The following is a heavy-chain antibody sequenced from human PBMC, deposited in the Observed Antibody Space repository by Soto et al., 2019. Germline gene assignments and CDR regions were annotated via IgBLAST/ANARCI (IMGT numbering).Heavy chain of an antibody. CDR1: GFTFSNAW. Sequence: GGSLRLSCAASGFTFSNAWMNWVRQAPGKGLEWVGRIKSKTDGGTTDYAAPVKGRFTISRDDSKNTLYLQMNSLKTEDTAVYYCTTSPLVRFMITFGGVIVTDDYWGQGTLVTVSS. D-gene: IGHD3-16*02. CDR3: TTSPLVRFMITFGGVIVTDDY. CDR2: IKSKTDGGTT. J-gene: IGHJ4*02. V-gene: IGHV3-15*07.